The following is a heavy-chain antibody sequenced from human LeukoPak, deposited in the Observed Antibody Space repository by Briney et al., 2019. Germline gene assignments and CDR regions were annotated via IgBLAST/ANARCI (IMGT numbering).Heavy chain of an antibody. D-gene: IGHD3-22*01. CDR2: INHSGST. J-gene: IGHJ4*02. CDR1: GGSFSGYY. Sequence: SETLSITCAVYGGSFSGYYWSWIRQPPGKGLEWIGEINHSGSTNYNPSLKSRVTISVDTSKNQFSLKLSSVTAADTAVYYCARAIYDSSGSMNFDYWGQGTLVTVSS. CDR3: ARAIYDSSGSMNFDY. V-gene: IGHV4-34*01.